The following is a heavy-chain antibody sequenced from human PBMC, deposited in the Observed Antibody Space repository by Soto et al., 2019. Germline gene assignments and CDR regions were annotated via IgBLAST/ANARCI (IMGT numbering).Heavy chain of an antibody. J-gene: IGHJ6*03. CDR3: ARGSNNWNYVYYYYYMDV. CDR2: TYYRSKWYN. Sequence: SQTLSLTCAISGDSVSSNSAAWNWIRQSPSRGLEWLGRTYYRSKWYNDYAVSVKSRITINPDTSKNQFSLQLNSVTPEDTAVYYCARGSNNWNYVYYYYYMDVWGKGTTVTVSS. D-gene: IGHD1-7*01. V-gene: IGHV6-1*01. CDR1: GDSVSSNSAA.